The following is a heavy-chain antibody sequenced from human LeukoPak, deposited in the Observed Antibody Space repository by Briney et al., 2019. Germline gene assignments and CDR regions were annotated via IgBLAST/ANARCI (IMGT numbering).Heavy chain of an antibody. D-gene: IGHD6-19*01. CDR3: ARALGSGWFYYYFDY. CDR2: IGAAGDT. V-gene: IGHV3-13*01. J-gene: IGHJ4*02. CDR1: GFTFSSYD. Sequence: GGSLRLSCAASGFTFSSYDMHWVRQATGKGLGWVSAIGAAGDTYYPGSVKGRFTTSRENAKNSLYLQMNSLRAGDTAVYYCARALGSGWFYYYFDYWGQGTLVTVSS.